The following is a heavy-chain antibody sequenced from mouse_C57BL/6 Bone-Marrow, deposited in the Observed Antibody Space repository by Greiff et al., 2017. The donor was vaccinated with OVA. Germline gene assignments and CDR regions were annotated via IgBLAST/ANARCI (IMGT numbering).Heavy chain of an antibody. CDR2: IRNKANGYTT. V-gene: IGHV7-3*01. D-gene: IGHD2-3*01. Sequence: EVHLVESGGGLVQPGGSLSLSCAASGFTFPDYYMSWVRQPPGKALEWLGFIRNKANGYTTEYSASVKGRFTISRDNSQSILYLQMNALRAEDSATYYCARSPDGYYAFAYWGQGTLVTVSA. J-gene: IGHJ3*01. CDR3: ARSPDGYYAFAY. CDR1: GFTFPDYY.